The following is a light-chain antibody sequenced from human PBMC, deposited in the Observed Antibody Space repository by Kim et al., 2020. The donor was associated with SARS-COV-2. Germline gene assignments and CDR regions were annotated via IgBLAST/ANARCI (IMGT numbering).Light chain of an antibody. J-gene: IGLJ2*01. V-gene: IGLV3-1*01. CDR2: QDT. Sequence: VFTGQTASITCSGDKLGDKYACWYQQKPGQSPVLVIYQDTKRHSGIPERFSGSNSGNTATLTISGTQAMDEADYYCQAWDSSTVVFGGGTQLTVL. CDR3: QAWDSSTVV. CDR1: KLGDKY.